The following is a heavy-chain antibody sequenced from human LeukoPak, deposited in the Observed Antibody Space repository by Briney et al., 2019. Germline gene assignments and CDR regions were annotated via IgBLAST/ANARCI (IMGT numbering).Heavy chain of an antibody. J-gene: IGHJ3*02. V-gene: IGHV4-4*02. Sequence: SETLSLTCAVSGGSISSSNWWSWVRQPPGKGREWIGEIYHSGSTNYNPSLKSRVTISVDKSKNQFSLKLSSVTAADTAVYYCASSSGWYNDAFDIWGQGTMVTVSS. CDR3: ASSSGWYNDAFDI. CDR2: IYHSGST. D-gene: IGHD6-19*01. CDR1: GGSISSSNW.